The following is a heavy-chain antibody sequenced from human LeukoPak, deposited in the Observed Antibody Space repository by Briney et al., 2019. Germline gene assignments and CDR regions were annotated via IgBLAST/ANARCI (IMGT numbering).Heavy chain of an antibody. CDR1: GFTFSSYA. J-gene: IGHJ3*02. V-gene: IGHV3-23*01. D-gene: IGHD3-16*01. CDR3: AKDREYSYVYDAFDI. Sequence: GGSLRLSCAASGFTFSSYAMSWVRQAPGKGLEWVSGMSGSGGSTYYADSVKGRFTISRDNSKNTLYLQMNTLRAEDTAVYYCAKDREYSYVYDAFDIWGQGTLLTVSS. CDR2: MSGSGGST.